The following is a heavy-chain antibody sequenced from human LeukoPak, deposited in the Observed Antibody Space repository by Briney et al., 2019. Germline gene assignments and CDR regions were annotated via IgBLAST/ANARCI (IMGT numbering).Heavy chain of an antibody. CDR1: GYTFTSYG. J-gene: IGHJ4*02. CDR2: ISAYNGNT. Sequence: ASVKVSCKXSGYTFTSYGISWVRQAPGQGLERMGWISAYNGNTNYAQKLQGRVTMTTDTSTSTAYMELRSLRSDDTAVYYCARDGAAADILGYYFDYWGQGTLVTVSS. V-gene: IGHV1-18*04. D-gene: IGHD2-2*01. CDR3: ARDGAAADILGYYFDY.